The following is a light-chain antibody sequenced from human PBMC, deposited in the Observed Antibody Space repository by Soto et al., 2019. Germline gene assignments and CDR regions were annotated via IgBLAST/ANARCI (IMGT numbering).Light chain of an antibody. CDR3: VLYMGSGIRV. CDR2: STN. Sequence: QTVVTQEPSFSVSPGGTVTLTCGLSFGSVSTSYYPSWYQQTPGQAPRTLIYSTNTRSSGVPDRFSGSILGNKAALTITGAQADDESDYYCVLYMGSGIRVFGGGTKLTVL. V-gene: IGLV8-61*01. J-gene: IGLJ3*02. CDR1: FGSVSTSYY.